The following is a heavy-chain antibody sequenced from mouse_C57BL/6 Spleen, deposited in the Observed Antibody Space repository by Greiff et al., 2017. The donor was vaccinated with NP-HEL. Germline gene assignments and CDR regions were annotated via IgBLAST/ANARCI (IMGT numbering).Heavy chain of an antibody. Sequence: QVQLQQSGAELVRPGASVTLSCKASGYTFTDYEMHWVKQTPVHGLEWIGAIDPETGGTAYNQKFKGKAILTADKSSSTAYMELRSLTSEDSAVYYCTRLYGYDDGYYYAMDYWGQGTSVTVSS. D-gene: IGHD2-2*01. CDR3: TRLYGYDDGYYYAMDY. CDR1: GYTFTDYE. V-gene: IGHV1-15*01. J-gene: IGHJ4*01. CDR2: IDPETGGT.